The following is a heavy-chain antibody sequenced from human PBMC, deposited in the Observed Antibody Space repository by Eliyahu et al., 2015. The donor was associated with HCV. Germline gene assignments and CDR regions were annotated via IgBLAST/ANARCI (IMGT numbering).Heavy chain of an antibody. CDR3: ARDGSSGYYYAMDV. CDR1: GGSISSGGYY. J-gene: IGHJ6*02. V-gene: IGHV4-31*03. CDR2: IYHSXST. Sequence: QVQLQESGPGLVXPSQTLSLTCPVSGGSISSGGYYWXWIRQHPGKGLEWIGFIYHSXSTYYNPSLKSRVTISVDTSKNQFSLKVNSVTAADTAVYYCARDGSSGYYYAMDVWGQGTTVTVSS.